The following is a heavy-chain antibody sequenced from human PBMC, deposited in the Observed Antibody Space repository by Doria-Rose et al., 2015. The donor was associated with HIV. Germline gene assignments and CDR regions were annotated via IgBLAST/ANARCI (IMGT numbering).Heavy chain of an antibody. V-gene: IGHV2-26*01. J-gene: IGHJ4*02. Sequence: QESGPVLVKPTETLTLTCTVSGVSLSSPGMGVSWIRRPPGKALEWLANLFSDDERSYKTSLKSRLTITRGTSNSQVVFTMTDMDPVDTATYYCARIKSSRWYHKYYFDFWGQGTLVIVSA. CDR3: ARIKSSRWYHKYYFDF. CDR2: LFSDDER. D-gene: IGHD6-13*01. CDR1: GVSLSSPGMG.